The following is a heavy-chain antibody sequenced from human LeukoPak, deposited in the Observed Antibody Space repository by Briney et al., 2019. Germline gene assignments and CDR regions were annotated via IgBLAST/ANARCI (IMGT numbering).Heavy chain of an antibody. CDR2: ISGSGGST. V-gene: IGHV3-23*01. J-gene: IGHJ4*02. CDR1: GFTFSSYA. CDR3: AKDLDDGDYRGDFDY. Sequence: GGSLRLSCAASGFTFSSYAMSWVRQAPGKGLEWVSAISGSGGSTYYADSVKGRFTISRGNSKNTLYLQMNSLRAEDTAVYYCAKDLDDGDYRGDFDYWGQGTLVTVSS. D-gene: IGHD4-17*01.